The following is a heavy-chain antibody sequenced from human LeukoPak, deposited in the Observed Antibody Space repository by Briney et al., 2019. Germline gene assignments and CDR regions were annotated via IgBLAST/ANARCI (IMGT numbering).Heavy chain of an antibody. CDR1: GGSISSYY. V-gene: IGHV4-59*01. Sequence: KPSETLSLTCTVSGGSISSYYWSWIRQPPGKGLEWIGYIYYSGSTNYNPSLKSRVTISVDTSKNQFSLKLNSVTAADTAVYYCARSFRAAGIHYYYMDVWGKGTTVTVSS. D-gene: IGHD6-13*01. CDR2: IYYSGST. J-gene: IGHJ6*03. CDR3: ARSFRAAGIHYYYMDV.